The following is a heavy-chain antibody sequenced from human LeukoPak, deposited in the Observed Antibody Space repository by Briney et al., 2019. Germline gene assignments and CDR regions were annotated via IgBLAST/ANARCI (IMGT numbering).Heavy chain of an antibody. D-gene: IGHD2-15*01. CDR1: GFTFSTYA. CDR2: ISGSGGST. V-gene: IGHV3-23*01. J-gene: IGHJ4*02. Sequence: PGGSLRLSCVASGFTFSTYAMSWVRQAPGKGLEWVSAISGSGGSTHYAESVKGRFTISRDNSKNTLYLQMNSLRADDSAVYYCARGRGHNAWPAAYWGQGAQVTVSS. CDR3: ARGRGHNAWPAAY.